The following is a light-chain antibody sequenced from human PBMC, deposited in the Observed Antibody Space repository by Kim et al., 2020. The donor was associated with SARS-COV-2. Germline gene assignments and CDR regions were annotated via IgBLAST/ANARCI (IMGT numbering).Light chain of an antibody. CDR3: QQYYSTPFT. CDR2: WAS. CDR1: RSVLYSSNSKNY. J-gene: IGKJ2*01. V-gene: IGKV4-1*01. Sequence: RATSNGKSSRSVLYSSNSKNYLAWYQHKTGQPPKLLIYWASTRESGVPDRFSGSGSGTDFTLTISSLQAEDVAVYYCQQYYSTPFTFGQGTKLEIK.